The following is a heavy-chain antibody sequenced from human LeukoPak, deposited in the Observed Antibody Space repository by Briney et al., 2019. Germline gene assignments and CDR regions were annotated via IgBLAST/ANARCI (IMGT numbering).Heavy chain of an antibody. Sequence: GRSLRLSCAASGFTLSSYGMHWVRQAPGKGLEWVAVIWYDGSNKYYADSVKGRFTISRDNSKNTLYLQMNSLRAEDTAVYYCAKGRDSSGYYYGLNYWGQGTLVTVSS. J-gene: IGHJ4*02. CDR1: GFTLSSYG. V-gene: IGHV3-33*06. D-gene: IGHD3-22*01. CDR2: IWYDGSNK. CDR3: AKGRDSSGYYYGLNY.